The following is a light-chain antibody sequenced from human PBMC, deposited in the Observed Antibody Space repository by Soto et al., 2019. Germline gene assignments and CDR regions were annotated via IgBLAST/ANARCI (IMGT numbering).Light chain of an antibody. Sequence: DIQLTQSPSFLAASVRERVAMTSRASQGISSYLAWYQQKPGRAPKLLIYAASTLQSGVPLRFSGSGSGTEFTLTISSLQPEDFATYYCQQLNTYPLTFGGGTKVDIK. CDR1: QGISSY. V-gene: IGKV1-9*01. CDR3: QQLNTYPLT. J-gene: IGKJ4*01. CDR2: AAS.